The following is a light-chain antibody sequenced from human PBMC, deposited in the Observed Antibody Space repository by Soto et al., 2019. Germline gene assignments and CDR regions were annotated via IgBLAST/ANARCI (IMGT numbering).Light chain of an antibody. Sequence: QSALTQPASVSGSPGQSITISCTGTSSDVGSYNLVSWYQQHPGKAPKLMIYEGSKRPSGVSNRFSGSKSGNTASLTISGLQAEDEADYYFCSYAGSSTWVFGGGTTVTVL. CDR2: EGS. V-gene: IGLV2-23*01. CDR3: CSYAGSSTWV. J-gene: IGLJ3*02. CDR1: SSDVGSYNL.